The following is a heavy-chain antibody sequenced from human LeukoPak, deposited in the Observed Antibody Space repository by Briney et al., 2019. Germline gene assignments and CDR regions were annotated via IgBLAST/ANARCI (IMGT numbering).Heavy chain of an antibody. CDR1: AGSISSSY. CDR2: IYYSGST. CDR3: ARYGSGSSHFDY. J-gene: IGHJ4*02. V-gene: IGHV4-59*01. D-gene: IGHD3-10*01. Sequence: AETLSLTCTVSAGSISSSYWSWIRQPPGKGLEWIGCIYYSGSTNYNPSLKSRVTISVDTSKNRFSLKLNSVTAADTAVYYCARYGSGSSHFDYWGQGTLVTVSS.